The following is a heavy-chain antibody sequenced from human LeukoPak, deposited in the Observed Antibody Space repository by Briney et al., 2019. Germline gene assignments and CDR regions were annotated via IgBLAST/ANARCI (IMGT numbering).Heavy chain of an antibody. CDR3: ARDEGSGWCRRGWFDP. CDR1: GGSISSYY. V-gene: IGHV4-59*01. D-gene: IGHD6-19*01. Sequence: PPETLSLTCTVSGGSISSYYWSWIRQPPGKGLEWIGYIYYSGSTNYNPSLKSRVTISVDTSKNQFSLKLSSVTAADTAVYYCARDEGSGWCRRGWFDPWGQGTLVTVPS. CDR2: IYYSGST. J-gene: IGHJ5*02.